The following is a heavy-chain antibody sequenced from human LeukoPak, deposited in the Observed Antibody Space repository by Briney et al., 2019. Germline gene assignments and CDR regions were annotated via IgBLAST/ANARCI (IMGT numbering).Heavy chain of an antibody. J-gene: IGHJ4*02. CDR1: GFTFSNYW. CDR3: ARRASRGYSYGPS. V-gene: IGHV3-74*01. D-gene: IGHD5-18*01. Sequence: GGSLRLSCAASGFTFSNYWMHWVRQAPGKGLVWVSRIKSDGSRTDYADSVKGRFTISRDNSKNTLYLQMNSLRAEDTAVYYCARRASRGYSYGPSWGQGTLVTVSS. CDR2: IKSDGSRT.